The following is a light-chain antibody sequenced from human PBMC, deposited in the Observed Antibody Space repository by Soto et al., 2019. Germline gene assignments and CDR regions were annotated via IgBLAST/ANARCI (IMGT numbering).Light chain of an antibody. CDR2: ENN. Sequence: QSVLTQPPSVSAAPGQKVTISCSGSSSNIGNNYVSWYQQLPGTAPKLLIYENNKRPSGIPDRFSGSKSGTSATLGITGLQTGDEADYHCATSESSLRVFGGGTKLIVL. CDR1: SSNIGNNY. J-gene: IGLJ3*02. CDR3: ATSESSLRV. V-gene: IGLV1-51*02.